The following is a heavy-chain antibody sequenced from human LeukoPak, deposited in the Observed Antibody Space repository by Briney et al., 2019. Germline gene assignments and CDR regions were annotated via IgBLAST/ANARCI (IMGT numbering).Heavy chain of an antibody. CDR2: ISGSGGST. Sequence: GSPCPSCAASGFTFSSYGVSWVRQAPGKGLEWVSVISGSGGSTYYADPVKGPFTISRDNSENTLYLQMNSLRAEDTAVYYCAKGGIVVVVAAYYRFDYSGRG. CDR1: GFTFSSYG. V-gene: IGHV3-23*01. CDR3: AKGGIVVVVAAYYRFDY. D-gene: IGHD2-15*01. J-gene: IGHJ4*02.